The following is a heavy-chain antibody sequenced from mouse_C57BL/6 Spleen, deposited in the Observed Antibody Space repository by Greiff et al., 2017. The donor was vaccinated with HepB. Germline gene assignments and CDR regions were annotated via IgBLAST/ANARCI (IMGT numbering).Heavy chain of an antibody. CDR1: GYTFTSYW. D-gene: IGHD2-4*01. Sequence: VQLQQPGAELVMPGASVKLSCKASGYTFTSYWMHWVKQRPGQGLEWIGEIDPSDSYTNYNQKFKGKSTLTVDKSSSTAYMQLSSLTSEDSAVYYCARRGYDYDAGSYYFDYWGQGTTLTVSS. V-gene: IGHV1-69*01. CDR3: ARRGYDYDAGSYYFDY. J-gene: IGHJ2*01. CDR2: IDPSDSYT.